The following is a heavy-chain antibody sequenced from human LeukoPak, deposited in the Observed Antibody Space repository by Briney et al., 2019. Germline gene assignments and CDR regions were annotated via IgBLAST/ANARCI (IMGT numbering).Heavy chain of an antibody. D-gene: IGHD3-10*01. CDR2: IYPGDSDT. Sequence: GESLKISCQVSGYIVTDYWIGWVRQMPGKGLESVGIIYPGDSDTTYSPFLEGQVTISADKSISTVYLQWCSLKASDTAIYYCARQSRDGSKTRGYYFDSWGQGTLVTVSS. V-gene: IGHV5-51*01. CDR3: ARQSRDGSKTRGYYFDS. CDR1: GYIVTDYW. J-gene: IGHJ4*02.